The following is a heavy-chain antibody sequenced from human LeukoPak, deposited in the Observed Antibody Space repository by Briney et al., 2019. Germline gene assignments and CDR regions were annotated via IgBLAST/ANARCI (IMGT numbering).Heavy chain of an antibody. J-gene: IGHJ4*02. CDR3: ARARGYSDYDV. D-gene: IGHD5-12*01. Sequence: SETLSLTCAVYGGSFSDYYWFWIRQPPGKGLEWIGEINHSGSTSYNPSLKSRVTISVDTSKNQFSLKLTSVTAADTAVYYCARARGYSDYDVWGQGTLVTVSS. V-gene: IGHV4-34*01. CDR1: GGSFSDYY. CDR2: INHSGST.